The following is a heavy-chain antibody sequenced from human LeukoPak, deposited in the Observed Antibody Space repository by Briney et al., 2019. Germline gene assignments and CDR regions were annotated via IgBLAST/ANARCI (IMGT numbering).Heavy chain of an antibody. J-gene: IGHJ4*02. CDR2: ISGSGGST. CDR1: GFTFSTYA. Sequence: GGSLRLSCAASGFTFSTYAMNWVRQAPGKGLEWVSAISGSGGSTYYADSVKGRFTISRDNSKNTLYLQMNSLRAEDTAVYYCATLSVAAADLDDDYWGQGTLLTVSS. CDR3: ATLSVAAADLDDDY. V-gene: IGHV3-23*01. D-gene: IGHD6-13*01.